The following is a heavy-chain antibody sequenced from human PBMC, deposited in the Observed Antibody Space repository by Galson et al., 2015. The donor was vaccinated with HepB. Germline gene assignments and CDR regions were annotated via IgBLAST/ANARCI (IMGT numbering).Heavy chain of an antibody. CDR1: GFTVSSNY. Sequence: SLRLSCAASGFTVSSNYMSWVRQAPGKGLEWVSVIYSGGSTYYADSVKGRFTISRHNSKNTLYLQMNSLRAEDTAVYYCATSSTDYYYGMDVWGQGTTVTVSS. D-gene: IGHD2-2*01. V-gene: IGHV3-53*04. CDR3: ATSSTDYYYGMDV. J-gene: IGHJ6*02. CDR2: IYSGGST.